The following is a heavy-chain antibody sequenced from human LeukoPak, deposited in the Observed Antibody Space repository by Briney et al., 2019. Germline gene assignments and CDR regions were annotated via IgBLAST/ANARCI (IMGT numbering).Heavy chain of an antibody. CDR1: GFSLSDYY. D-gene: IGHD2-2*01. CDR3: ARADIVVVPAAFLIVDYYYYGMDV. V-gene: IGHV3-11*01. Sequence: GGSLRLSCAASGFSLSDYYMSWIRQAPGKGLEWVSYITNRGSTIYYADSVKGRFTISRDNAKNSLYLQMNNLRAEDTAVYYCARADIVVVPAAFLIVDYYYYGMDVWGQGTTVTVSS. CDR2: ITNRGSTI. J-gene: IGHJ6*02.